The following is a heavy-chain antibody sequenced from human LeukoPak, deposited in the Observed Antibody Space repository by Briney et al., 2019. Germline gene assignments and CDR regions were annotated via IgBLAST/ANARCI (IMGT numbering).Heavy chain of an antibody. J-gene: IGHJ6*03. V-gene: IGHV4-59*01. CDR3: ARGYSSSWYKSYYYYMDV. CDR1: GGSISSYY. Sequence: SETLSLTCTVSGGSISSYYWSWIRQPPGKGLEWIGYIYYSGSTNYNPSLKSRVTISVDTSKNQFSLKLSSVTAADTAVYYCARGYSSSWYKSYYYYMDVWGKGPTVTVSS. CDR2: IYYSGST. D-gene: IGHD6-13*01.